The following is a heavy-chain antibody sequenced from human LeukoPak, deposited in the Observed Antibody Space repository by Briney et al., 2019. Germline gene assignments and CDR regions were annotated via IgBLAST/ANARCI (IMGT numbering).Heavy chain of an antibody. Sequence: GASVKVSCKASGYTFTSYDINWVRQATGQGLEWMGWMNPNSGSTGYAQKFQGRVTMTRNTSISTAYMELSSLRSEDTAVYYCARRVGSGWPVQHWGQGTLVTVSS. CDR1: GYTFTSYD. CDR2: MNPNSGST. V-gene: IGHV1-8*01. CDR3: ARRVGSGWPVQH. J-gene: IGHJ1*01. D-gene: IGHD6-19*01.